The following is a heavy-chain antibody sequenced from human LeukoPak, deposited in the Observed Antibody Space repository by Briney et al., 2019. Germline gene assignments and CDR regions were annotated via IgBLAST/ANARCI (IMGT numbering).Heavy chain of an antibody. J-gene: IGHJ4*02. Sequence: SETLSLTCAVYGGSFSGYYWSWIRQPPGKGLEWIGEINHSGSTNYNASLKGRVSISVATPKNQFSLKLSSVIAADTAVYYCARLSRASSGSSDYWGQGTLVTVSS. D-gene: IGHD3-10*01. CDR3: ARLSRASSGSSDY. CDR1: GGSFSGYY. CDR2: INHSGST. V-gene: IGHV4-34*01.